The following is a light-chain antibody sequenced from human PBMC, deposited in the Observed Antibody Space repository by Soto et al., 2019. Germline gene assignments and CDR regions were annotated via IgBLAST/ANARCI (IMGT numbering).Light chain of an antibody. V-gene: IGKV3-20*01. CDR1: QSVSSNY. CDR3: QQYGTSAPLT. J-gene: IGKJ5*01. CDR2: DAS. Sequence: EIVLTQSPGTLSLSPGERATLSCRASQSVSSNYLAWYQQKPGQAPSLLIYDASSRATGIPDRFSGSGSGTDFTLTISRLEPEDFAMYYCQQYGTSAPLTFGQGKRLEIE.